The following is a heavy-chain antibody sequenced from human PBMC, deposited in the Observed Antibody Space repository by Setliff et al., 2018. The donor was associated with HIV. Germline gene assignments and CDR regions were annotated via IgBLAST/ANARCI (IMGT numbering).Heavy chain of an antibody. V-gene: IGHV4-30-4*08. J-gene: IGHJ4*02. Sequence: PSETLSLTCSVSGDSISTGNYYWSWIRQPPGKGLEWIGYIYHSGSSYYNPSLKSRVTISVDTSKNHFSLNLSSVTAAGTAVYYCARHPPPNSSPGFDSWGQGTLVTVSS. CDR1: GDSISTGNYY. CDR2: IYHSGSS. D-gene: IGHD6-13*01. CDR3: ARHPPPNSSPGFDS.